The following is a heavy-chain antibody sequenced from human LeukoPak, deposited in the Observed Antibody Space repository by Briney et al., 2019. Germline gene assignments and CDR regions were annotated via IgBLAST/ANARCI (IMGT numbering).Heavy chain of an antibody. CDR3: TRDTGMEMGRDGYNFDY. CDR2: INPSGGST. V-gene: IGHV1-46*01. D-gene: IGHD5-24*01. J-gene: IGHJ4*02. CDR1: GYIFTTYY. Sequence: ASVKVSCKASGYIFTTYYMHWVRQAPGQGLEWMGIINPSGGSTTYARKFQGRVTMTRDTSTSTVYMELSSLRSEDTAVYYCTRDTGMEMGRDGYNFDYWCQGTLVTVSS.